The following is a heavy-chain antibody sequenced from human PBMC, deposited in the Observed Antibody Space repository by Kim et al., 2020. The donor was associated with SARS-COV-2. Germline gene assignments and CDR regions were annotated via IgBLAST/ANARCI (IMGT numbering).Heavy chain of an antibody. D-gene: IGHD2-2*01. CDR3: ARDCSSTSYYYYGMDV. V-gene: IGHV4-34*01. Sequence: LKSRVTISVDTSKNQFSLKLSSVTAADTAVYYCARDCSSTSYYYYGMDVWGQGTTVTVSS. J-gene: IGHJ6*02.